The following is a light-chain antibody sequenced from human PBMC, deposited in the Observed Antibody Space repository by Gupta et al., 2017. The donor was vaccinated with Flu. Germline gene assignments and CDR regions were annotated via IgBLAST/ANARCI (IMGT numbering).Light chain of an antibody. CDR2: EVS. CDR3: SSYTSTYTLV. J-gene: IGLJ3*02. CDR1: SGDVGGYNF. V-gene: IGLV2-14*01. Sequence: QSALTHPPPVSGSPGQSITISCTGTSGDVGGYNFVAWYQQHPGKVPKLLIYEVSNRPSGVSNRFAASKSGNTASLTISGLQTEDEADYYCSSYTSTYTLVFGGGTRVTVI.